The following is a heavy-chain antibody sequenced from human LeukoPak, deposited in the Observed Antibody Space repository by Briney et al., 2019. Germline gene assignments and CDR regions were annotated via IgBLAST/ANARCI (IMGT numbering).Heavy chain of an antibody. CDR3: TTGGGATTDFDY. Sequence: GGSLRLSCAASGFTFSSYAMSWVRQAPGKGLEWVSAISGSGGSTYYADSVKGRFTISRDNSKNTLYLQMNSLKTEDTAVYYCTTGGGATTDFDYWGQGTLVTVSS. CDR2: ISGSGGST. J-gene: IGHJ4*02. V-gene: IGHV3-23*01. CDR1: GFTFSSYA. D-gene: IGHD1-26*01.